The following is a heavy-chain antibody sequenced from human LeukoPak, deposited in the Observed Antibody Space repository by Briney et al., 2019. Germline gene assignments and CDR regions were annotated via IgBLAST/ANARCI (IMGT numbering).Heavy chain of an antibody. Sequence: PSETLSLTCTVSGGSISSSSYYWGWIRQPPGKGLEWIGSIYYSGSTYYNPSLKSRVTISVDTSKNQFSLKLSSVTAADTAVYYCATPFGGVVQAFDYWGQGTLVTVSS. V-gene: IGHV4-39*01. D-gene: IGHD3-16*01. CDR1: GGSISSSSYY. CDR2: IYYSGST. J-gene: IGHJ4*02. CDR3: ATPFGGVVQAFDY.